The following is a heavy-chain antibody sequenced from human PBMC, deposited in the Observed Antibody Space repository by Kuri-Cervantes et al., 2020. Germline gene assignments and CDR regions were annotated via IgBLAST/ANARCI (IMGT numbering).Heavy chain of an antibody. CDR3: AFPGTG. CDR2: ISYDGSNK. V-gene: IGHV3-30*03. CDR1: GFTFSTYG. J-gene: IGHJ4*02. Sequence: GESLKISCAASGFTFSTYGMHWVRQAPGKGLEWVAVISYDGSNKYYADSVKGRFTISRDNSKNTLYLQMNSLRAEDTAVYYCAFPGTGWGQGTRVPSPQ. D-gene: IGHD2-8*02.